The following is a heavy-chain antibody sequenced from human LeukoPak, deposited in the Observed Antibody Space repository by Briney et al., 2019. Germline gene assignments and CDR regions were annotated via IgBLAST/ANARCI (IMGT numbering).Heavy chain of an antibody. CDR2: AYGDGTDK. CDR1: GFTFNLYG. CDR3: AKGSYYDSSGSFYFDY. J-gene: IGHJ4*02. D-gene: IGHD3-22*01. Sequence: GGSLRLSCAASGFTFNLYGIHWVRQAPGKGLEWVAVAYGDGTDKYYADSVKGRFTISKDLSQNRLYMQMNSLGTEDTAAYYCAKGSYYDSSGSFYFDYWGQGTLVTVSS. V-gene: IGHV3-33*06.